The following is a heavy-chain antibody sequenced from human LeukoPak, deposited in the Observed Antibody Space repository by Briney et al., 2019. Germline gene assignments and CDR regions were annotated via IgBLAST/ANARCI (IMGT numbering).Heavy chain of an antibody. D-gene: IGHD2-2*01. Sequence: SETLSLTCTVSGDSVSSGSYYWSWIRQPPGKGLEWIGYIYYTGSTNYNPSLKSRVTISLDTSKNQVSLKLSSVTAADTAVYYCARDPAGGAFDMWGQGTMVTVSS. CDR3: ARDPAGGAFDM. J-gene: IGHJ3*02. CDR2: IYYTGST. CDR1: GDSVSSGSYY. V-gene: IGHV4-61*01.